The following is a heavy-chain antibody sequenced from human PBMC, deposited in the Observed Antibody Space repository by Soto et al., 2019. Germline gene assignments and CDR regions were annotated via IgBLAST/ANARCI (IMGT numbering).Heavy chain of an antibody. J-gene: IGHJ5*02. Sequence: ASVKVSCKASGYTFTSYDINWVRQATGQGFEWMGWMNPNSGNTGYAQKFQGRVTMTRNTSISTAYMELSSLRSEDTAVYYCARLYCSSTSCYPFWFDPWGQGTLVTVSS. V-gene: IGHV1-8*01. CDR2: MNPNSGNT. D-gene: IGHD2-2*01. CDR3: ARLYCSSTSCYPFWFDP. CDR1: GYTFTSYD.